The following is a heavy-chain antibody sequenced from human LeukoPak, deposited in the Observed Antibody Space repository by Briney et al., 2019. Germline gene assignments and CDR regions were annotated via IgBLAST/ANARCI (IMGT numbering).Heavy chain of an antibody. V-gene: IGHV4-39*01. CDR3: ALGLLLDY. CDR2: IYYSGST. D-gene: IGHD3-22*01. CDR1: GGSISSSSYY. J-gene: IGHJ4*02. Sequence: PSETLSLTCTLSGGSISSSSYYWGWIRQPPGKGLEWIGSIYYSGSTYYNPSLKSRVTISVDTSKNQFSLKLSSVTAADTAVYYCALGLLLDYWGQGTLVTVSS.